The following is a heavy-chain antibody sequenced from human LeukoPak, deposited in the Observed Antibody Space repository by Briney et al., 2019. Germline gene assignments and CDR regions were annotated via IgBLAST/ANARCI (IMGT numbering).Heavy chain of an antibody. CDR1: GYTFTSYG. D-gene: IGHD2-2*01. CDR2: ISAYNGNT. V-gene: IGHV1-18*01. CDR3: ARDGPVPAAMSDAFDI. Sequence: GASVTVSCTASGYTFTSYGISWVRRAPGQGLEWMGWISAYNGNTNYAQKLQGRVTMTTDTSTSTAYMELRSLRSDDTAVYYCARDGPVPAAMSDAFDIWGQGTMVTVSS. J-gene: IGHJ3*02.